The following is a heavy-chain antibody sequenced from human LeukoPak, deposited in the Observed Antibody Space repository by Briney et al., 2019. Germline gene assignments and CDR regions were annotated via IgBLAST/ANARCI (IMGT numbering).Heavy chain of an antibody. Sequence: PGGSLRLSCAASGFTFNSYSMNWVRQTPRKGLEWVSYISTSSKIIYYADSVKGRFTISRDNAKNSLYPQMNSLRDEDTAVYYCARDNYGDYVELFDYWGQGTLVTVSS. CDR3: ARDNYGDYVELFDY. CDR1: GFTFNSYS. CDR2: ISTSSKII. J-gene: IGHJ4*02. D-gene: IGHD4-17*01. V-gene: IGHV3-48*02.